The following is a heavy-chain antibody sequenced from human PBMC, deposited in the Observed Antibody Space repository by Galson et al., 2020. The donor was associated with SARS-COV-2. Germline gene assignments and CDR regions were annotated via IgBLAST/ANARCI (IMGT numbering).Heavy chain of an antibody. V-gene: IGHV3-15*05. D-gene: IGHD1-7*01. J-gene: IGHJ4*02. CDR1: GINFSDTW. CDR2: INTKADGATT. Sequence: GESLKISCVASGINFSDTWMPWVRPAPGKGLEWVGRINTKADGATTGYAATVKGRFVISRDDSKDTLYLEMNSLKIEDTGVYYCTTDDIRGTPTNCDHWGQGTLVTVSS. CDR3: TTDDIRGTPTNCDH.